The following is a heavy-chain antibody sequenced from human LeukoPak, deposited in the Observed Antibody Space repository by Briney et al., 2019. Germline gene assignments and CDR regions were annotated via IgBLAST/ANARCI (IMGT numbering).Heavy chain of an antibody. Sequence: GGSLRLSCAASGFTFSNYGMHWVRQAPGKGLEWVAFTRYDGNNKYYADSVKGRFTISRDNSKNTLYLQMNSLRADDTAVYYCAKSRSYSYYFDHWGQGTLVTVSS. V-gene: IGHV3-30*02. CDR1: GFTFSNYG. J-gene: IGHJ4*02. CDR2: TRYDGNNK. D-gene: IGHD1-26*01. CDR3: AKSRSYSYYFDH.